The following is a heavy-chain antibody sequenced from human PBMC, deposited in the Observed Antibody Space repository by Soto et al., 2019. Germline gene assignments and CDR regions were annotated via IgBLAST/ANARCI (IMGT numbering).Heavy chain of an antibody. V-gene: IGHV4-31*03. CDR1: GGSISSGWDY. CDR3: ARCSLVVIPVPGFDP. CDR2: IYYNGNT. J-gene: IGHJ5*02. D-gene: IGHD2-15*01. Sequence: KPXEILALTCTVSGGSISSGWDYWSGIRQHPGRGLEWIGYIYYNGNTYYNPSLKSRVTVSVDTSKNQFSLNVRSVTAADTAVYYCARCSLVVIPVPGFDPWGQGTLVTVSS.